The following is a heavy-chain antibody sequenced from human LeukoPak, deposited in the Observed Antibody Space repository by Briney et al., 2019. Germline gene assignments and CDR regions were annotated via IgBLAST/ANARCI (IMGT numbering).Heavy chain of an antibody. CDR2: IYHIGTT. CDR3: ATTTVVTRDFDY. J-gene: IGHJ4*02. Sequence: SETLSLTCSVSGGSITSSNYYWAWIRQPPGKGLEWIGSIYHIGTTYYNPSLKSRVTISLNTSKSQFSLKLTSVTAADTAVYYCATTTVVTRDFDYWGQGTLVTVSS. V-gene: IGHV4-39*07. D-gene: IGHD4-23*01. CDR1: GGSITSSNYY.